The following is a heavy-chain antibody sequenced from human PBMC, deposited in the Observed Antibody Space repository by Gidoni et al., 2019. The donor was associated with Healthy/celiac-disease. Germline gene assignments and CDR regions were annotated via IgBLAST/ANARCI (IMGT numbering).Heavy chain of an antibody. CDR1: GFTLSSEA. V-gene: IGHV3-30-3*01. CDR3: ARVSARYSSSSIDAFDI. Sequence: QVQLVEPGGGGGQPGRSRRRAWAAAGFTLSSEAMHWVRQAPGKGLEWVAVISSDGSNKYYADSVKGRFTISRDNSKNTLYLQMNSLRAEDTAVYYCARVSARYSSSSIDAFDIWGQGTMVTVSS. J-gene: IGHJ3*02. D-gene: IGHD6-6*01. CDR2: ISSDGSNK.